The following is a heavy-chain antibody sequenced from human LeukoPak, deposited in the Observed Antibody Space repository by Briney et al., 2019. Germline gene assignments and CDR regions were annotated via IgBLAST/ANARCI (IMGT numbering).Heavy chain of an antibody. CDR3: ARRLLMATTTGAFDY. J-gene: IGHJ4*02. V-gene: IGHV5-51*01. Sequence: GESLKISCKGSGYSFTSYWIGWVRPMPGKGLEWMGIIYPGDSDTRYSPSFQGQVTTSADKSITTAYLQWSSLKASDTAMYYCARRLLMATTTGAFDYWGQGTLVTVSS. CDR2: IYPGDSDT. CDR1: GYSFTSYW. D-gene: IGHD5-24*01.